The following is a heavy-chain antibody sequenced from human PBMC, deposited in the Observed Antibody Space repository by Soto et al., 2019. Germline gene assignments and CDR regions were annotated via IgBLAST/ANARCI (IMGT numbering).Heavy chain of an antibody. J-gene: IGHJ4*02. CDR3: ARAKDIVVVAPIDY. D-gene: IGHD2-15*01. Sequence: GGSLRLSCAASGFTFSSYSMNWVRQAPGKGLEWVSSISSSSSYIYYADSVKGRFTISRDNAKNSLYLQMNSLRAEDTAVYYCARAKDIVVVAPIDYWGQGTLVTVSS. CDR2: ISSSSSYI. V-gene: IGHV3-21*01. CDR1: GFTFSSYS.